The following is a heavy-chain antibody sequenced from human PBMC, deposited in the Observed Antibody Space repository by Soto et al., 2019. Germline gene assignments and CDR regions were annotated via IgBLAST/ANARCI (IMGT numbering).Heavy chain of an antibody. D-gene: IGHD3-10*01. CDR3: ARGSGVLLWFGELASDYFDD. J-gene: IGHJ4*02. CDR2: INHSGST. CDR1: GGSFSGFY. V-gene: IGHV4-34*01. Sequence: PPATMAPTSSVYGGSFSGFYGSWDSPPHRKGLEWIGEINHSGSTNYNPSLKSRVTISVDTSKNQFSLKLSSVTAADTAVYYCARGSGVLLWFGELASDYFDDWGQGTLVTFSS.